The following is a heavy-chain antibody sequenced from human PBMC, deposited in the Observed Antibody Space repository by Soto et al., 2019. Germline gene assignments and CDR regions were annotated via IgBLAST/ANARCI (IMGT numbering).Heavy chain of an antibody. Sequence: QVQLVQSGAEVKKPGASVKVSCKASGYTFTSYGISWVRQAPGQGLEWMGWISAYNGNTNYAQKLQGRVTMTTDTSTSTAYMELRSLRSDDTAVYYCARVRTPDWFGEAGGAFDIWGQGTMVIVSS. J-gene: IGHJ3*02. D-gene: IGHD3-10*01. V-gene: IGHV1-18*01. CDR2: ISAYNGNT. CDR1: GYTFTSYG. CDR3: ARVRTPDWFGEAGGAFDI.